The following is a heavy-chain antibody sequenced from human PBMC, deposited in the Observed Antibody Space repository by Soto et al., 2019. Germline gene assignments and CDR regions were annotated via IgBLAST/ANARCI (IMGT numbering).Heavy chain of an antibody. V-gene: IGHV4-59*01. D-gene: IGHD1-20*01. CDR3: ARLPWAASVGIFDP. J-gene: IGHJ5*02. Sequence: QVQLQESGPGLVKPSETLSLTCTVSGGSSSSYYWSWIRQPPGKGLEWIGNIHYSGSTNYNPSLTSLVTISIGPPKNQFSLQLSSVTAADTAVYYGARLPWAASVGIFDPWGQGTLVTVSS. CDR1: GGSSSSYY. CDR2: IHYSGST.